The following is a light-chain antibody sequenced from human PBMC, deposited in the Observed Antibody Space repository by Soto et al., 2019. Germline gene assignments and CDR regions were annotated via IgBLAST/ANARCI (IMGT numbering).Light chain of an antibody. J-gene: IGLJ3*02. V-gene: IGLV8-61*01. CDR1: SGSVSTNYY. CDR2: NTN. Sequence: QTVVTQEPSFSVSPGGTVTLTCGLSSGSVSTNYYPSWYQQTPGQAPRTLIYNTNTRSSGVPDRFSGSILGNKAALTITGAQADDEYDYYCVLYMGSGFWVFGGGTKLTVL. CDR3: VLYMGSGFWV.